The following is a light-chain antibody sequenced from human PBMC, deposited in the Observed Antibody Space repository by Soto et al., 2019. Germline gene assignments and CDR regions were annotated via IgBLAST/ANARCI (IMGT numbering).Light chain of an antibody. CDR1: SSDVGGYNY. J-gene: IGLJ2*01. CDR2: DVS. Sequence: QSVLTKPPSVSGSPGQSVTISCPGTSSDVGGYNYVSWYQQHPGKAPKLMIYDVSNRPSGVSNRFSGSKSGNTASLTISGLQAEDEADYYCSSYTGSSTLVVFGGGTQLTVL. CDR3: SSYTGSSTLVV. V-gene: IGLV2-14*01.